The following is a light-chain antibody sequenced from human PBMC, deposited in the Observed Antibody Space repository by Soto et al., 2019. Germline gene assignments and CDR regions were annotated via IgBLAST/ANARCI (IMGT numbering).Light chain of an antibody. CDR3: QHYGSTPPDT. J-gene: IGKJ2*01. V-gene: IGKV3-20*01. Sequence: EIVVTQSPGTLSLSLGERATLSCRASQSVSTSSLAWYQQKPGQAPRLLIFGTSDRASGIPDRFSGSGSETDFSLTISRLEPEDFAVYYCQHYGSTPPDTFGQGTKVEIK. CDR2: GTS. CDR1: QSVSTSS.